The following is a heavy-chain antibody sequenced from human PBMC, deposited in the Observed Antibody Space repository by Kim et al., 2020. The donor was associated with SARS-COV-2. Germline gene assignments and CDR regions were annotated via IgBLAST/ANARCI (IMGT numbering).Heavy chain of an antibody. V-gene: IGHV4-39*01. D-gene: IGHD1-26*01. J-gene: IGHJ4*02. Sequence: PNYTPSLKSRVTISVGTSKNQFSLKLSSVTAADTAVYYCARLQVGAADYWGQGTLVTVSS. CDR3: ARLQVGAADY. CDR2: P.